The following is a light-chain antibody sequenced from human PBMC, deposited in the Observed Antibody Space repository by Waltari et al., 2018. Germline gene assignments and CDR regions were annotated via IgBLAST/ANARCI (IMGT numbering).Light chain of an antibody. Sequence: QSVLTQPPSVSAAPGQRVTISCSGGSSNIGNNYVSWYRPFPVTAPNILSDDTPVRPSGILGRFSGSKSGTSATLDITGLQAGDEADYYCGTWDGSLSGAVFGGGTHLTVL. V-gene: IGLV1-51*01. CDR3: GTWDGSLSGAV. CDR2: DTP. J-gene: IGLJ7*01. CDR1: SSNIGNNY.